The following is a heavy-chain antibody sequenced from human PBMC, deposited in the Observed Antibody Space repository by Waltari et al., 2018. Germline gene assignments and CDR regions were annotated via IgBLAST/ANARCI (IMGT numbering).Heavy chain of an antibody. D-gene: IGHD4-17*01. V-gene: IGHV5-51*03. CDR3: AGGSVTTFYLFDY. Sequence: EVQLVQSGAEVKKPGESLKISGKGSRSSFPSYRIRWVRQMPGKGLEWMGIIYPGDSDTRYSPSFQGQVTISADKSISTAYLQWSSLKASDTAMYYCAGGSVTTFYLFDYWGQGTLVTVSS. CDR1: RSSFPSYR. J-gene: IGHJ4*02. CDR2: IYPGDSDT.